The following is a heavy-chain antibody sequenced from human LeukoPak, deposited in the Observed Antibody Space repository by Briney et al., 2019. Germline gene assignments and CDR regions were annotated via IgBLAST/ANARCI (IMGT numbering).Heavy chain of an antibody. Sequence: GGSLRLSCAASGFTFSIYRMSWVRQAPGKGLEWVANIKQDGSEKYYVDSVKGRFTISRDNAKNSLYLQMNSLRAEDTAVYYCARDFTVTRGTWFDPWGQGTLVTVSS. CDR3: ARDFTVTRGTWFDP. D-gene: IGHD4-17*01. CDR1: GFTFSIYR. J-gene: IGHJ5*02. CDR2: IKQDGSEK. V-gene: IGHV3-7*01.